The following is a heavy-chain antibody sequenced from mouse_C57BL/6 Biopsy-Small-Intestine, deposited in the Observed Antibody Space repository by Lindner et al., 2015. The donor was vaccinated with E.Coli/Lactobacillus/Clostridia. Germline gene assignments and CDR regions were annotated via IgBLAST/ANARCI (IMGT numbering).Heavy chain of an antibody. CDR2: INPSSDFT. Sequence: VQLQESGAELARPGASVKMSCKASGYTFTSYTMHWVKQRPGQGLEWIGYINPSSDFTNYNQKFKDKATLTADKSSSTAYMQLSSLTSEDSAVYYCAKPPGTGAMDYWGQGTSVTVSS. V-gene: IGHV1-4*01. J-gene: IGHJ4*01. CDR1: GYTFTSYT. D-gene: IGHD4-1*01. CDR3: AKPPGTGAMDY.